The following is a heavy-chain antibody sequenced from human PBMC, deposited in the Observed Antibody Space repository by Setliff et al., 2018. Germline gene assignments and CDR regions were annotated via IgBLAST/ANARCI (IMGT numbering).Heavy chain of an antibody. CDR1: GYIFTDYF. CDR2: INPASGTT. CDR3: ARVLAADTYQDY. V-gene: IGHV1-2*02. D-gene: IGHD2-21*01. Sequence: ASVNVSCQASGYIFTDYFIHWVRQAPGQGLECMGWINPASGTTQFTDKFQGRITVTSDTSISTVYMELSGLRRDDTAIYFCARVLAADTYQDYWGQGTLVTVSS. J-gene: IGHJ4*02.